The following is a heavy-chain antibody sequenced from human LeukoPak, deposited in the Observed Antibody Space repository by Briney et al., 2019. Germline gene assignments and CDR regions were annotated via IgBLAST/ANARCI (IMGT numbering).Heavy chain of an antibody. J-gene: IGHJ1*01. V-gene: IGHV3-7*01. Sequence: GGSLRLSCRTSGFTFSSFWMSWLRQAPGKGLEWVANIRQDGKEKFYVDSVKGRFTISRDNAKKSLDLQMNSLRAEDTAVYYCVRDVAGPSVHWGQGTLVTVAS. CDR3: VRDVAGPSVH. D-gene: IGHD6-13*01. CDR2: IRQDGKEK. CDR1: GFTFSSFW.